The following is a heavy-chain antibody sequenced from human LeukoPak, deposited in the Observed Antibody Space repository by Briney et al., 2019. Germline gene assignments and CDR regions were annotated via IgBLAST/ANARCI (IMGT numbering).Heavy chain of an antibody. V-gene: IGHV4-34*01. CDR1: GGSFSGYY. CDR2: INHSGST. D-gene: IGHD3-3*01. Sequence: SETLSLTCAVYGGSFSGYYWSWIRQPPGKGLEWIGEINHSGSTNYNPSLKSRVTIPVDPSKNQFSLKLSSVTAADTAVYYCARARGYRITIFGVVTEPGGFDYWGQGTLVTVCS. J-gene: IGHJ4*02. CDR3: ARARGYRITIFGVVTEPGGFDY.